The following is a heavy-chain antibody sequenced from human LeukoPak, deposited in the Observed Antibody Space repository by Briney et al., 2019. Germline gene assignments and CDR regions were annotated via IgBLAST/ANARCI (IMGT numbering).Heavy chain of an antibody. V-gene: IGHV3-7*01. CDR3: ARELPFDY. D-gene: IGHD2-15*01. J-gene: IGHJ4*02. CDR1: GFTFSTCW. CDR2: INQDGSEK. Sequence: GGSLRLSCAASGFTFSTCWMTWVRQAPGKGLEWVANINQDGSEKYYVDSVKGRFTISRDDAKNSLYLQMNSLRAEDTAVYYCARELPFDYWGQGTLVTVSS.